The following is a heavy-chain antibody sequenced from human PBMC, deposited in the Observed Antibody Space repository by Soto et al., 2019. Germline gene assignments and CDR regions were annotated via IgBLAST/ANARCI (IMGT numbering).Heavy chain of an antibody. D-gene: IGHD3-16*01. V-gene: IGHV4-4*02. CDR3: ARKTWVRFDF. Sequence: SETLSLTCAVSGGSISSSVWWSWVRQPPGKGLEWIGEVFHSGGTNYNPSLKSRVTMSVDTSRSQFSLELHSVTAADTAVYYCARKTWVRFDFWGQGTMVTVSS. J-gene: IGHJ4*02. CDR2: VFHSGGT. CDR1: GGSISSSVW.